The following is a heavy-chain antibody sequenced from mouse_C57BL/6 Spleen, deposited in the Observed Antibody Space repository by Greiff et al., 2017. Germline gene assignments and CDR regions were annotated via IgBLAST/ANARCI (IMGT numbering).Heavy chain of an antibody. CDR2: INPGSGGT. CDR1: GYAFTNYL. D-gene: IGHD2-4*01. CDR3: ARYDYDVDY. Sequence: VQLQQSGAELVRPGTSVKVSCKASGYAFTNYLIEWVKQRPGQGLEWIGVINPGSGGTNYNEKFKGKATLTADKSASTAYMQLSSLTSEDSAVYVCARYDYDVDYWGQGTSVTVSS. J-gene: IGHJ4*01. V-gene: IGHV1-54*01.